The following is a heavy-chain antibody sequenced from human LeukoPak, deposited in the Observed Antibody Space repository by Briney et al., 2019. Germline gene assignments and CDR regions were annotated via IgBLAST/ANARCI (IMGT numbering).Heavy chain of an antibody. CDR3: ARGKVDYGSGVGDRDYYGMDV. V-gene: IGHV4-34*01. CDR2: INHSGST. D-gene: IGHD3-10*01. J-gene: IGHJ6*02. CDR1: GGSFSGYY. Sequence: PSETLSLTCAVYGGSFSGYYWSWIRQPPGKGLEWIGEINHSGSTNYNPSLKSRVTISVDTSKNQFSLKLSSVTAADTAVYYCARGKVDYGSGVGDRDYYGMDVWGQGTTVTVSS.